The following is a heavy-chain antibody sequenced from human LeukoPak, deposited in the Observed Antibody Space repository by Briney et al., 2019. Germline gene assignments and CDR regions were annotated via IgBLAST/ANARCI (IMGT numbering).Heavy chain of an antibody. J-gene: IGHJ5*02. Sequence: SETLSLTCTVSGGSISSGGYYWSWIRQHPGKGLEWIGYIYYSGSTYYNPSLKSRVTISVDTSKNQFSLKLSSVTAADTAVYYCARFVSRRIAAAGVWFDPWGQGTLVTVSS. D-gene: IGHD6-13*01. CDR3: ARFVSRRIAAAGVWFDP. CDR1: GGSISSGGYY. V-gene: IGHV4-31*03. CDR2: IYYSGST.